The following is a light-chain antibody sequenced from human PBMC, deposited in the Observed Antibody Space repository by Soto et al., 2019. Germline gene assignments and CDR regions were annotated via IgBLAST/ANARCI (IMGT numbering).Light chain of an antibody. V-gene: IGKV1-27*01. CDR3: QNYDSALGT. J-gene: IGKJ1*01. CDR2: AAS. Sequence: DIPMTQSPSSLSASVGDRVTITCRASQGISNSLAWYQQKPGKVPELLIYAASTLQSGVPCRFSGSGSGTDFTLTISTLLPEDVATYYCQNYDSALGTFGQGTKVEFK. CDR1: QGISNS.